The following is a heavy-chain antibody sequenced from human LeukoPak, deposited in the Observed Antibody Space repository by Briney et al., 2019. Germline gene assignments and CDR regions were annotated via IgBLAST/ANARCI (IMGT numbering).Heavy chain of an antibody. CDR2: ISGSGGST. CDR3: AKGGRQLGEDYYYYGMDV. CDR1: GFTFSSYA. V-gene: IGHV3-23*01. Sequence: PGGSLRISCAASGFTFSSYAMSWVRQAPGKGLEWVSAISGSGGSTYYADSVKGRFTISRDNSKNTLYLQMNSLRAEDTAVYYCAKGGRQLGEDYYYYGMDVWGQGTTVTVSS. D-gene: IGHD6-6*01. J-gene: IGHJ6*02.